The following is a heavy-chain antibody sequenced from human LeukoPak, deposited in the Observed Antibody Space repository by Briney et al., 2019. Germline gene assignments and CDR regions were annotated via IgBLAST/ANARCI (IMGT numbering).Heavy chain of an antibody. D-gene: IGHD1-1*01. J-gene: IGHJ3*02. CDR1: GFTFSSYA. Sequence: QPGRSLRLSCAASGFTFSSYAMHWVRQAPGKGLEWVAVISYDGSNKYYADSVKGRFTISRDNSKNTLFLQMNSLRVEDTAVYYCARVATGIAAAFDIWGQGTMVTVSS. CDR2: ISYDGSNK. V-gene: IGHV3-30*14. CDR3: ARVATGIAAAFDI.